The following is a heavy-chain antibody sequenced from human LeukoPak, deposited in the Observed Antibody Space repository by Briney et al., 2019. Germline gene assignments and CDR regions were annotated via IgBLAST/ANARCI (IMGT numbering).Heavy chain of an antibody. J-gene: IGHJ5*02. CDR1: GGSFRGYY. Sequence: SETLSLTCAVYGGSFRGYYWGWIRQPPGKGLEWIGSIYYSGSTYYNPSLKSRVTISVDTSKNQFSLKLSSVTAADTAVYYCARHATYYDFWSGSLDWFDPWGQGTLVTVS. V-gene: IGHV4-39*01. CDR3: ARHATYYDFWSGSLDWFDP. CDR2: IYYSGST. D-gene: IGHD3-3*01.